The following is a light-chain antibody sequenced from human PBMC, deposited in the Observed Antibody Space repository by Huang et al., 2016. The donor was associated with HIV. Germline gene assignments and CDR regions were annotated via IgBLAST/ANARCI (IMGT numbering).Light chain of an antibody. V-gene: IGKV3-20*01. CDR1: QSVSSHF. CDR3: QQYGSSPQT. Sequence: EIVLTQSPGTVSLSPGERATLSCRASQSVSSHFLSWYQQKPGQAPRLLNYGASSRATGIPYRFNGSGSGTDFTLTISRLEPEDFAVYYCQQYGSSPQTFGQGTKVEIK. CDR2: GAS. J-gene: IGKJ1*01.